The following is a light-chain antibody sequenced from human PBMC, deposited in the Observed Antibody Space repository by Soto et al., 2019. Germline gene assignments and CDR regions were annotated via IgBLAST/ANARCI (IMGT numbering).Light chain of an antibody. CDR1: QSLLHSNGYNY. CDR3: LQALQTPPWT. V-gene: IGKV2-28*01. Sequence: DIVMTQSPLSLPVTPGEPASISCRSSQSLLHSNGYNYLDWYLQKPGQSPQLLIYFGSNRASRVPDRFRGSGSGTDFTLKISRVEAEDVGVYYCLQALQTPPWTFGQGTKVEI. J-gene: IGKJ1*01. CDR2: FGS.